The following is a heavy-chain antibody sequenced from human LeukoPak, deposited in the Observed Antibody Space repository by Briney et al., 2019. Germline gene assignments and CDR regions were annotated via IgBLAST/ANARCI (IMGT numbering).Heavy chain of an antibody. CDR2: ISSSSSYI. CDR3: ARDQALWFGELFRYYYYYMDV. CDR1: GFTFSSYS. J-gene: IGHJ6*03. V-gene: IGHV3-21*01. D-gene: IGHD3-10*01. Sequence: GGSLRLSCAASGFTFSSYSMNWVRQAPGKGLEWVSSISSSSSYIYYADPVKGRFTISRDNAKNSLYLQMNSLRAEDTAVYYCARDQALWFGELFRYYYYYMDVWGKGTTVTVSS.